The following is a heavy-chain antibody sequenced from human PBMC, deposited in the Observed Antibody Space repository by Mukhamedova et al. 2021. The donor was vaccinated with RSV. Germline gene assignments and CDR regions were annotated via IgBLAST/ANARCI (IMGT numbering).Heavy chain of an antibody. CDR3: ERGAPLFAA. J-gene: IGHJ5*02. V-gene: IGHV3-48*04. Sequence: IGSETIYYADSVKGRFTISRDNAKNSLYLQLNSLRVEDTAGYFCERGAPLFAAWGQGNQGNVS. CDR2: IGSETI.